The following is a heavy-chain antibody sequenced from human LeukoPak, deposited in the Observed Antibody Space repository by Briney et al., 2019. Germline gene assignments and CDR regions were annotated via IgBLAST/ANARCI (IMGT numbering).Heavy chain of an antibody. Sequence: SQTLSLTCALSGDSFSSNSAAWHWIRQSPSRGLEWLGRTYYRSKWYNDYAVSVKSRITINPDTSKNQFSLQLNSVTPEDTAVYYCARVEGWGYGGFDYWGQGTLVTVSS. J-gene: IGHJ4*02. CDR1: GDSFSSNSAA. V-gene: IGHV6-1*01. D-gene: IGHD3-10*01. CDR3: ARVEGWGYGGFDY. CDR2: TYYRSKWYN.